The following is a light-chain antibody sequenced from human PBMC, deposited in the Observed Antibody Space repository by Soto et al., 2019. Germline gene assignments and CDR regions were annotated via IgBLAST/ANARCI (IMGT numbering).Light chain of an antibody. V-gene: IGKV3-11*01. CDR3: QQNSNWPRT. Sequence: EVVLTQSPATLSLSPGERATLSCRASQSISSSLVWYQQKPGQAPRLLIYDASNRATGIPARFSGSGSGTDFTLTISSLEAEDFAVYYCQQNSNWPRTFGQGTKVEIK. CDR2: DAS. CDR1: QSISSS. J-gene: IGKJ1*01.